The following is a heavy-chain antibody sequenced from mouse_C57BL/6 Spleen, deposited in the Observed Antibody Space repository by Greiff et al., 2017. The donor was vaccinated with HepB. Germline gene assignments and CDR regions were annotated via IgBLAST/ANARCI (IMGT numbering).Heavy chain of an antibody. J-gene: IGHJ4*01. Sequence: LVESGPELVKPGASVKISCKASGYAFSSSWMNWVKQRPGKGLEWIGRIYPGDGDTNYNGKFKGKATLTADKSSSTAYMQLSSLTSEDSAVYFCARHSTLFYAMDYWGQGTSVTVSS. CDR1: GYAFSSSW. CDR2: IYPGDGDT. V-gene: IGHV1-82*01. CDR3: ARHSTLFYAMDY.